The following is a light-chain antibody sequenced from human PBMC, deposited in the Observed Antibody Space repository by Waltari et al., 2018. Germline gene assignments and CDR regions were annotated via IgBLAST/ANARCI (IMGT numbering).Light chain of an antibody. Sequence: EIVLTQSPATLSLSPGQRATLSCRASESIASHLAWFRQKPGQPPRLLIYDASTRATGIPARFSGSGFGTDFIITISSLEPEDFAVYFCQQGSMWPLTFGGGTTVEIK. J-gene: IGKJ4*01. CDR1: ESIASH. V-gene: IGKV3-11*01. CDR3: QQGSMWPLT. CDR2: DAS.